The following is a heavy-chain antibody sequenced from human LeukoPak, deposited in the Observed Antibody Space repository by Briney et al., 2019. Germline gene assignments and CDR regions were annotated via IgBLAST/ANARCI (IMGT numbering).Heavy chain of an antibody. CDR2: IFHDGST. V-gene: IGHV4-39*02. CDR3: AGGSGSYYNTVTFDI. J-gene: IGHJ3*02. CDR1: GASINSILYY. Sequence: SETLSLTCNVSGASINSILYYWGWIRQPPGKGLEWIGNIFHDGSTYFNPSLKSRVSLSVDTSKRYFSLKLTSVTAADTAVYYCAGGSGSYYNTVTFDIWGQGTMVTVSS. D-gene: IGHD3-10*01.